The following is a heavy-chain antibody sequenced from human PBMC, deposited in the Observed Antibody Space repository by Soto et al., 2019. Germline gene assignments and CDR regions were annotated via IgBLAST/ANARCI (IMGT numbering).Heavy chain of an antibody. CDR1: GLALSAGGAG. D-gene: IGHD5-18*01. Sequence: SGPALVNTTQALTLTCTVSGLALSAGGAGVGWIRQPPGKALEWVALIYWNDDKRYSPSLKSRLIITKDTSKNQFVLTMTNIDPVATRTFYCAHKMDTVDWFCPWGRGTLVTVSS. J-gene: IGHJ5*02. V-gene: IGHV2-5*01. CDR3: AHKMDTVDWFCP. CDR2: IYWNDDK.